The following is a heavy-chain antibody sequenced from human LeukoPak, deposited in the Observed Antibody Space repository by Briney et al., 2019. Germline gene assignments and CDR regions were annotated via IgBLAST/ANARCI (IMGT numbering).Heavy chain of an antibody. CDR1: GFTFSGYD. J-gene: IGHJ4*02. D-gene: IGHD3-10*01. V-gene: IGHV3-48*03. CDR2: ISSSASTI. CDR3: ARAPGYYGSGSYDD. Sequence: GGSLRLSCAASGFTFSGYDMNWVRQAPGKGLEWVSYISSSASTIYYADSVKGRFTISRDNAKNSLYLQMNSLRAEDTAVYYCARAPGYYGSGSYDDWGQGTLVTVSS.